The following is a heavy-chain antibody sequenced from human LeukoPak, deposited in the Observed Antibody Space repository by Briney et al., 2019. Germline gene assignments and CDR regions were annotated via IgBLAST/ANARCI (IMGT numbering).Heavy chain of an antibody. CDR3: ARRGRYCNSDSCYAAR. J-gene: IGHJ4*02. V-gene: IGHV3-7*01. Sequence: PGGSLRLYCAASGFTFSNYWMSWVRQAPGKGLEWVANIKQDGSEKYYVDSVKGRFTISRDSAKNSLYLQLNSLRAEDTAVYYCARRGRYCNSDSCYAARWGQGTLVTVSS. CDR1: GFTFSNYW. D-gene: IGHD2-2*01. CDR2: IKQDGSEK.